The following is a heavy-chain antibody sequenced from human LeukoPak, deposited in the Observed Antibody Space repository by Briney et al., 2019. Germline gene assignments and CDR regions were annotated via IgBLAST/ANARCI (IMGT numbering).Heavy chain of an antibody. CDR2: TSGSGGRT. J-gene: IGHJ4*02. Sequence: GGSLRLSCAASGFTFSSYEMNWVRQAPGKGLEWVSATSGSGGRTSYADSVKGRFTISRDNSKNTLYLQMNSLRAEDTAIYYCAKDLVTGSLDYWGQGTLVTVSS. CDR1: GFTFSSYE. CDR3: AKDLVTGSLDY. D-gene: IGHD3-10*01. V-gene: IGHV3-23*01.